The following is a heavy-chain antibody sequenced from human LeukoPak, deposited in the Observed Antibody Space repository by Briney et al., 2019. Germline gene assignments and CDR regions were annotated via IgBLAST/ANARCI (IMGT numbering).Heavy chain of an antibody. J-gene: IGHJ4*02. V-gene: IGHV4-34*01. Sequence: SETLSLTCAVYAGSFSGYYWSLIRQPPGKGLEWIVEINHSGSTNYNPSLKSRVTISVDTSKNQFSLKLSSVTAADTAVYYCARKSSGGYGVDYWGQGTLVTVSS. CDR1: AGSFSGYY. CDR3: ARKSSGGYGVDY. CDR2: INHSGST. D-gene: IGHD6-19*01.